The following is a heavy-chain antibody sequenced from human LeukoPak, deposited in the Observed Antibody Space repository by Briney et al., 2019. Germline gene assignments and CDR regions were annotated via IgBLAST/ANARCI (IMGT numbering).Heavy chain of an antibody. CDR2: ISSSGGHI. J-gene: IGHJ4*02. CDR1: GFSFSSYT. CDR3: ARPTYCSNTRCYPFDY. Sequence: PGGSLRLSCAASGFSFSSYTMNWVRQAPGKGLEWVSSISSSGGHIYYGDSVKGRFTVSRDNAKNSLYLQMNSLRVEDTAVYYCARPTYCSNTRCYPFDYWGQGTLGTVSS. D-gene: IGHD2-2*01. V-gene: IGHV3-21*06.